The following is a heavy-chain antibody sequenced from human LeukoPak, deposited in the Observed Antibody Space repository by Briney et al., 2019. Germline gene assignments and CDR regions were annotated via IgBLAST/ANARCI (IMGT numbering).Heavy chain of an antibody. D-gene: IGHD3-10*01. CDR3: AKEALNYYNSGSVRNMDV. CDR2: IYYSGST. J-gene: IGHJ6*03. CDR1: GGSISSSSYY. V-gene: IGHV4-39*07. Sequence: SETLSLTCTVSGGSISSSSYYWGWIRQPPGKGLEWIGSIYYSGSTYYNPSLKSRVTISVDTSKNQFSLKLSSVTAADTALYYCAKEALNYYNSGSVRNMDVWGRGTTVTVSS.